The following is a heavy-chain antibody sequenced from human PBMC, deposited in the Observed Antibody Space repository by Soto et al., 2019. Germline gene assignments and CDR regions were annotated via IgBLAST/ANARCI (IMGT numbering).Heavy chain of an antibody. J-gene: IGHJ3*02. CDR3: ARIVGAEGGAFDI. CDR2: IIPIFGTA. D-gene: IGHD1-26*01. V-gene: IGHV1-69*13. CDR1: GGTFSSYA. Sequence: SVEVSCKASGGTFSSYAISWVRQAPGQGLEWMGGIIPIFGTANYAQKFQGRVTITADESTSTAYMELRSLRSDDTAVYYCARIVGAEGGAFDIWGQGTMVTVSS.